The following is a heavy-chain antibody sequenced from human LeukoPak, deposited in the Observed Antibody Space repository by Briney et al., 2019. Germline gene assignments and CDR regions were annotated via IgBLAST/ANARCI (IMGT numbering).Heavy chain of an antibody. CDR2: ISSSGTTI. Sequence: GGSLRLSCEASGFTFSNFAMNWVRQAPGKGLEWISFISSSGTTISYADSVRGRFTISRDSARNSLFLQMNSLRAEDTAVYYCARDGEAAAEDYWYFDLWGRGSLVTVSS. D-gene: IGHD6-13*01. CDR3: ARDGEAAAEDYWYFDL. V-gene: IGHV3-48*01. CDR1: GFTFSNFA. J-gene: IGHJ2*01.